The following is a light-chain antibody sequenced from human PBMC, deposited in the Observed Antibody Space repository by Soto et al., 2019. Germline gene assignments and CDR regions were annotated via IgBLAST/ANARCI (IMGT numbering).Light chain of an antibody. Sequence: EIVLTQSPATLSLSPGERATLSCRASQSVDINLAWYQQKPGQAPRLLIYGFSSRATGIPDRFSGSGSGADFTLTISRPEPEDFAVYYCRLYGSSLWTFGQGTRLEIK. CDR3: RLYGSSLWT. V-gene: IGKV3-20*01. J-gene: IGKJ5*01. CDR2: GFS. CDR1: QSVDIN.